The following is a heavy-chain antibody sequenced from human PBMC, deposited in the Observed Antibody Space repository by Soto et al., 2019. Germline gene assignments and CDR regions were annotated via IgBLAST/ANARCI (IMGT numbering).Heavy chain of an antibody. Sequence: PGGSLRLSCAASGFTFSDYYMSWIRQAPGKGLEWVSYISSSGSTIYYADSVKGRFTISRDNAKNSLYLQMNSLRAEDTAVYYCARDRIPRVAGGYYYYYYMDVWGKGTTVTVSS. CDR2: ISSSGSTI. V-gene: IGHV3-11*01. J-gene: IGHJ6*03. CDR3: ARDRIPRVAGGYYYYYYMDV. D-gene: IGHD6-19*01. CDR1: GFTFSDYY.